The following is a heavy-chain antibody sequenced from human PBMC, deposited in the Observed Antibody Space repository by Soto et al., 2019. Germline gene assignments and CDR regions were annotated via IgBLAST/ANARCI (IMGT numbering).Heavy chain of an antibody. V-gene: IGHV1-69*06. CDR3: ARVAPDIVVVPAAIGGAFDI. CDR1: GGTFSSYA. D-gene: IGHD2-2*01. J-gene: IGHJ3*02. Sequence: SVKVSCKASGGTFSSYAISWVRQAPGQGLEWMGGIIPIFGTANYAQKFQGRVTITADKSTSTAYMELSSLRSEDTAVYYCARVAPDIVVVPAAIGGAFDIWGQGTMVTVS. CDR2: IIPIFGTA.